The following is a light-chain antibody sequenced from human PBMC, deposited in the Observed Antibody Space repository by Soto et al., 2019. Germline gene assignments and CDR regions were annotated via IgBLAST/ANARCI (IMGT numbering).Light chain of an antibody. J-gene: IGKJ5*01. CDR3: QQRINWPLT. Sequence: EIVLTQSPATLSLSPGERATLSCTTSQSVSSYFAWYQQKPGRAPRLLIYDASKRATAIPARFIGSGSGTDFTLTISSLEPEDFAVYYCQQRINWPLTFGQGTRLEIK. CDR2: DAS. CDR1: QSVSSY. V-gene: IGKV3-11*01.